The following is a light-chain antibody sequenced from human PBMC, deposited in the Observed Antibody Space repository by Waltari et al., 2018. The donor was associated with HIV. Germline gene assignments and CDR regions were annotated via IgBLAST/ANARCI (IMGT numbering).Light chain of an antibody. CDR3: QHGSDFPLS. V-gene: IGKV1-12*01. CDR1: QDINTR. J-gene: IGKJ4*01. CDR2: ASS. Sequence: IQLTQSPPSLSASVGDRVTITCRASQDINTRLAWYQQKPGKVPNLVIYASSRLQSGVPSRFSGSGSGTFFTLTIDDFQTDDSATYYCQHGSDFPLSFGGGTKVEI.